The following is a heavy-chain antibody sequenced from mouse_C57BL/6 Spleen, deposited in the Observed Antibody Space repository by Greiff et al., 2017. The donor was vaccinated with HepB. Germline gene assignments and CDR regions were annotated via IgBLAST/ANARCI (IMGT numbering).Heavy chain of an antibody. V-gene: IGHV1-4*01. CDR1: GYTFTSYT. Sequence: VQLQQSGAVLARPGASVKMSCKASGYTFTSYTMHWVKQRPGQGLEWIGYINPSSGYTKYNQKFKDKATLTADKSSSTAYMQLSSLTSEDSAVYYCARASTMVTTEFAYWGQGTLVTVSA. D-gene: IGHD2-2*01. CDR2: INPSSGYT. J-gene: IGHJ3*01. CDR3: ARASTMVTTEFAY.